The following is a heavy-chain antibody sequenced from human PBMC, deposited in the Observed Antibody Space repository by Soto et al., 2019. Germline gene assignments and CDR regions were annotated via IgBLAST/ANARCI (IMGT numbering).Heavy chain of an antibody. CDR1: GYTFTRYD. CDR3: TRRKERSGPNYFDL. J-gene: IGHJ4*02. CDR2: MNPYTGKT. V-gene: IGHV1-8*01. Sequence: QVQLVQSGSEVKKPGASVKVSCKASGYTFTRYDINWVRQASGQGLEWMGWMNPYTGKTGYAQKFRGRVTMTGNTSLGTAYMELSSLRSDDMAVYFCTRRKERSGPNYFDLWGQGTRVTVSS. D-gene: IGHD1-26*01.